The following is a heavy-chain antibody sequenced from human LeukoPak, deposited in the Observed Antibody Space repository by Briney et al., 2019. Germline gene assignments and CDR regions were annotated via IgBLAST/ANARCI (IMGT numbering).Heavy chain of an antibody. Sequence: SVKVSCKASGGTFSSYAISWVRQAPGQGLEWMGRIIPILGIANYAQKFQGRVTITADKSTSTAYMELSSLRSEDTAVYYCARAGYCSSTSCPADAFDIWGQGTMVTVSS. D-gene: IGHD2-2*01. CDR3: ARAGYCSSTSCPADAFDI. J-gene: IGHJ3*02. V-gene: IGHV1-69*04. CDR1: GGTFSSYA. CDR2: IIPILGIA.